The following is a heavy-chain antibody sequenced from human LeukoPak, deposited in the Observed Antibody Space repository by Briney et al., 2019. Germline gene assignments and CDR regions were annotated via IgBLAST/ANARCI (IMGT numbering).Heavy chain of an antibody. CDR1: GFTVSSNY. CDR3: AKGGYYDSSGYSKDY. Sequence: GGSLRLSCAASGFTVSSNYMSWVRQAPGKGLEWVSVIYSGGSTYYADSVKGRFTISRDNSKNTLYLQMNSLRAEDTAVYYCAKGGYYDSSGYSKDYWGQGTLVTVSS. J-gene: IGHJ4*02. V-gene: IGHV3-53*01. D-gene: IGHD3-22*01. CDR2: IYSGGST.